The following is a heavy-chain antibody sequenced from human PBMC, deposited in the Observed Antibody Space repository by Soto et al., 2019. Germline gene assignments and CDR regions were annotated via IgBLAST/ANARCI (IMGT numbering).Heavy chain of an antibody. CDR1: GYTFTGYY. D-gene: IGHD3-9*01. V-gene: IGHV1-2*04. CDR3: ARGGLVISYY. J-gene: IGHJ4*02. CDR2: INPNSGGT. Sequence: ASVKVSCKASGYTFTGYYMHWVRQAPGQGLEWMGWINPNSGGTNYAQKVQGWVTMTRDTSISTAYMELSRLRSDDTAVYYCARGGLVISYYWGQGTLVTVYS.